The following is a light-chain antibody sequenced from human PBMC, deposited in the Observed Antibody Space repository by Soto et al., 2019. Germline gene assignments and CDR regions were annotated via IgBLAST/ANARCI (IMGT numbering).Light chain of an antibody. Sequence: QSALTQPASVSGSPGQSITISCTGTNSDVGAYNFVSWYQQHPGKAPKLMIYDVTNRPSGVSSCFSGSKSGHTASLIISGLLDEDEADYYCSSFTSDTTWVFGGGTKLTVL. CDR1: NSDVGAYNF. CDR2: DVT. V-gene: IGLV2-14*03. J-gene: IGLJ3*02. CDR3: SSFTSDTTWV.